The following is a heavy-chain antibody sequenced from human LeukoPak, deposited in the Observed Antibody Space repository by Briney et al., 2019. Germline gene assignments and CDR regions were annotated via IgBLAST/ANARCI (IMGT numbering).Heavy chain of an antibody. J-gene: IGHJ3*02. V-gene: IGHV4-4*07. D-gene: IGHD2-21*02. CDR3: ARRVVVTAMANDAFDI. Sequence: SETLSLTCIVSGGSISNNYWSWIRQPAGKGLEWIGRIYTSGSTNYNPSPKSRVTVSADTSKNQFSLKLSSVTAADTAVYYCARRVVVTAMANDAFDIWGQGTMVTVSS. CDR1: GGSISNNY. CDR2: IYTSGST.